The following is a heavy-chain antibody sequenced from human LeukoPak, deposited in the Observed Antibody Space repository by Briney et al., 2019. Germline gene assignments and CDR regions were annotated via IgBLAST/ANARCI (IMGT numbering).Heavy chain of an antibody. CDR1: GGSFSGYY. D-gene: IGHD3-3*01. CDR2: INHSGST. Sequence: SETLSLTCAVYGGSFSGYYWSWIRQPPGKGLEWIGEINHSGSTNYNPSLKSRVTISVDTSKNQFSLKLSFVTAADTAVYYCARGGRITIFGVAADNWFDPWGQGTLVTVSS. CDR3: ARGGRITIFGVAADNWFDP. J-gene: IGHJ5*02. V-gene: IGHV4-34*01.